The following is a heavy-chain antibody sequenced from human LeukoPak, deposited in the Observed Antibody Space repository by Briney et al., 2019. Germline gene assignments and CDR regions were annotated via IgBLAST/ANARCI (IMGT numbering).Heavy chain of an antibody. V-gene: IGHV4-61*02. CDR1: GGSISSGSYY. D-gene: IGHD1-20*01. CDR2: IYTSGST. J-gene: IGHJ1*01. Sequence: PSETLSLTCTVSGGSISSGSYYWSWIRQPAGKGLEWNGRIYTSGSTNYNPSLKSRVTISVDTSKNQFSLKLSSVTAADTAVYYCARESITGTTDWGQGTLVTLSS. CDR3: ARESITGTTD.